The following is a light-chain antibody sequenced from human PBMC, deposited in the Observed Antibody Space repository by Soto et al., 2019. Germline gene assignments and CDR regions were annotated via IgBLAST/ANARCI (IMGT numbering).Light chain of an antibody. V-gene: IGKV1-39*01. CDR3: QQYHGYST. J-gene: IGKJ2*01. CDR1: QSISSY. Sequence: DIQMTQSPSSLSASVGDRVTITCRASQSISSYLHWYQQKPGKAPKLLINVASTLQSGVPSRFSGSGSGTDFTLTISSLQPEDFATYYCQQYHGYSTFGQGTKLEIK. CDR2: VAS.